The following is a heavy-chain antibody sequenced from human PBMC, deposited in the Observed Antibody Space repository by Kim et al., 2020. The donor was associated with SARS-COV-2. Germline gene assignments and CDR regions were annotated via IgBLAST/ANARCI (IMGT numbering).Heavy chain of an antibody. Sequence: GGSLRLSCAASGFTFDDYAMHWVRQAPGKGLEWVSGISWNSGSIGYADSVKGRFTISRDNAKNSLYLQMNSLRAEDTALYYCAKDMGYGSSVLEVDYWGQGTLVTVSS. D-gene: IGHD3-22*01. CDR2: ISWNSGSI. CDR1: GFTFDDYA. V-gene: IGHV3-9*01. J-gene: IGHJ4*02. CDR3: AKDMGYGSSVLEVDY.